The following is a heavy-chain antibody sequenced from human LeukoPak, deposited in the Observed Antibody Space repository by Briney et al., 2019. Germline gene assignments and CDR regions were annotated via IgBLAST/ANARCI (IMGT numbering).Heavy chain of an antibody. CDR3: ARGEIPFDWFDP. V-gene: IGHV1-2*02. J-gene: IGHJ5*02. Sequence: ASVKVSCKASGYTFTGYYMHWVRQAPGQGLEWMGWINPNSGGTKYAQKFQGRVTMTRDTSISTAYMELSRLRSDDTAMYYCARGEIPFDWFDPWGQGTLVTISS. CDR2: INPNSGGT. CDR1: GYTFTGYY.